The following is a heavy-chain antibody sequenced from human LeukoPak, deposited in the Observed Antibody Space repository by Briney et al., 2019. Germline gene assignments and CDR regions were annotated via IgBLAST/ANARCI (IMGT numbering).Heavy chain of an antibody. D-gene: IGHD3-3*01. CDR1: GGSISSYY. J-gene: IGHJ4*02. V-gene: IGHV4-59*01. CDR3: ARVYDFWSGSYYFDY. Sequence: PSETLSLTCTVSGGSISSYYWSWIRQPPGKGLEWIGYIYYSGSTNYNPSPKSRVTISVDTSKNQYSLKLSSVTAADTAVYYCARVYDFWSGSYYFDYWGQGTLVTVSS. CDR2: IYYSGST.